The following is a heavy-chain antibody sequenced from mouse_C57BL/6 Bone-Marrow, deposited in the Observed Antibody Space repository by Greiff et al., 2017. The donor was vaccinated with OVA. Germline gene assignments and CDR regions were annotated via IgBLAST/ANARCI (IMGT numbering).Heavy chain of an antibody. Sequence: EVQLQESGAVLSRPGASVKMSCKTSGYTFTSYWMHWVKQRPGKGLEWIGDIYPGNSDTSYNQKFKGRAKLPAVTSASTAYMELSSLTNEESAVYNCTNLYDYDEGWAMDYWGQGTSVTVSS. D-gene: IGHD2-4*01. J-gene: IGHJ4*01. CDR1: GYTFTSYW. CDR3: TNLYDYDEGWAMDY. V-gene: IGHV1-5*01. CDR2: IYPGNSDT.